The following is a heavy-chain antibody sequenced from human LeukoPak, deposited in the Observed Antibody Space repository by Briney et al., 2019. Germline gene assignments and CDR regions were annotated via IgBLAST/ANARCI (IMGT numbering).Heavy chain of an antibody. CDR1: RFTFSSYA. CDR2: ISSSSSTI. J-gene: IGHJ5*02. V-gene: IGHV3-48*02. D-gene: IGHD3-3*01. Sequence: PGGSLRLSCAASRFTFSSYAMSWVRQAPGKGLEWVSYISSSSSTIYYADSVKGRFTISRDNAKNSLYLQMNSLRDEDTAVYYCARDETVYDFWSGYYTPNWFDPWGQGTLVTVSS. CDR3: ARDETVYDFWSGYYTPNWFDP.